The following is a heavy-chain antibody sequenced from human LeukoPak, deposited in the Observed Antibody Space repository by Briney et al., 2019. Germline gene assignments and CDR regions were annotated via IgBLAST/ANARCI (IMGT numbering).Heavy chain of an antibody. CDR2: ISYDGSNK. V-gene: IGHV3-30*03. CDR1: GFTFSSYG. CDR3: ARGRISPDY. Sequence: GGSLRLSCAASGFTFSSYGMHWVRQAPGKGLEWVAVISYDGSNKYYADSVKGRFTISRDNSKNTLYLEMNSLRAEDTAVYYCARGRISPDYWGQGTLVTVSS. D-gene: IGHD3-3*02. J-gene: IGHJ4*02.